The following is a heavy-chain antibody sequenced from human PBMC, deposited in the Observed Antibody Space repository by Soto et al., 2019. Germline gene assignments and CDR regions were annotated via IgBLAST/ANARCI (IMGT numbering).Heavy chain of an antibody. Sequence: ASVKVSCKASGGTFSSYTISWVRQAPGQGLEWMGRIIPILGIANYAQKFQGRVTITADKSTSTAYMELSSLRSEDTAVYYCAEDCSSTSCYDYWGQGTLVTVSS. J-gene: IGHJ4*02. CDR2: IIPILGIA. V-gene: IGHV1-69*02. CDR3: AEDCSSTSCYDY. CDR1: GGTFSSYT. D-gene: IGHD2-2*01.